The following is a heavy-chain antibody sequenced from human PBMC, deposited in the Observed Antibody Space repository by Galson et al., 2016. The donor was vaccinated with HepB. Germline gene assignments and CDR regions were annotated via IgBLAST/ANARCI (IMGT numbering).Heavy chain of an antibody. D-gene: IGHD3-10*01. CDR2: IWYDGSQK. CDR3: AKGRPDYYGSGSYAPLDY. CDR1: RFTFSNYG. V-gene: IGHV3-33*06. J-gene: IGHJ4*02. Sequence: SLRLSCAASRFTFSNYGMHWVRQALGKGLEWVAVIWYDGSQKYYADSVKGRFTISRDNSKNTLSLQMNSLRAEDTAVYYCAKGRPDYYGSGSYAPLDYWGQGTLVTVSS.